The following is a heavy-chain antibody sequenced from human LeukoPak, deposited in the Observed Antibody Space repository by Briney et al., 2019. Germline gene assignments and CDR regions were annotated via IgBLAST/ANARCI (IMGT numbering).Heavy chain of an antibody. CDR3: ARDKLLGSSGWYGSFDD. CDR1: GYTLTELS. V-gene: IGHV1-24*01. Sequence: ASVKVSCKVSGYTLTELSMHWVRQAPGKGLEWMGGFDPEDGETIYAQKFQGRVTIATDESTSTAYMELSSLRSEDTAVYYCARDKLLGSSGWYGSFDDWGQGTLVTVSS. CDR2: FDPEDGET. D-gene: IGHD6-19*01. J-gene: IGHJ4*02.